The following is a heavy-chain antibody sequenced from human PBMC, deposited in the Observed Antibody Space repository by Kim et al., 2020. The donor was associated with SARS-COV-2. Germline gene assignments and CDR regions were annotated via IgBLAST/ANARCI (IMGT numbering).Heavy chain of an antibody. V-gene: IGHV4-59*01. CDR3: ARGGGYYDSTGYRRGYFDY. Sequence: SETLSLTCTVSGSPIRSYYWSWIRQPPGKGLEWIGSFYYSGSTNYNPSLKSRVTISVDTSKNQFSLKLNSVTAADTAVYYCARGGGYYDSTGYRRGYFDYWGQGSLVTVSS. CDR1: GSPIRSYY. CDR2: FYYSGST. J-gene: IGHJ4*02. D-gene: IGHD3-22*01.